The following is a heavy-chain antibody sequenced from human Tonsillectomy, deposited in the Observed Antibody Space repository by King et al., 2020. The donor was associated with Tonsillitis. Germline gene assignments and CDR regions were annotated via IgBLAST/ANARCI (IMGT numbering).Heavy chain of an antibody. D-gene: IGHD2-15*01. CDR1: GFTFEDYA. CDR3: AKEICSGGSCYIGLDY. CDR2: ISGDGDST. V-gene: IGHV3-43*02. Sequence: VQLVESGGGVVQPGGSLRLSCAASGFTFEDYAMHWVRQAPGKGLEWVSLISGDGDSTYYADSVKGRFTISRDNSKDSLYLQMNSLRTEDPALYYCAKEICSGGSCYIGLDYWGQGTLVTVSS. J-gene: IGHJ4*02.